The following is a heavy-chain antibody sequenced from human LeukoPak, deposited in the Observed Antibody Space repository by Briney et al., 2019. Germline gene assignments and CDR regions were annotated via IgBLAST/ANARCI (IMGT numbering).Heavy chain of an antibody. J-gene: IGHJ4*02. CDR3: ARVRYSSSWQKHFDY. V-gene: IGHV4-34*01. Sequence: SETLSLTCAVYGGSFSGYYWSWIRQPPGKGLEWIGEINHSGSTNYNPSLKSRVTISVDTSKNQFSLKLSSATAADTAVYYCARVRYSSSWQKHFDYWGQGTLVTVSS. D-gene: IGHD6-13*01. CDR1: GGSFSGYY. CDR2: INHSGST.